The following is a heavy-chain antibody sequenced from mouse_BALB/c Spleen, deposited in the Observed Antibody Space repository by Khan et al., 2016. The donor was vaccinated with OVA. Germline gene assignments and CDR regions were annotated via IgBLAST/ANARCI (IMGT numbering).Heavy chain of an antibody. CDR1: GYTFTSYT. Sequence: QVQLKQSGAELARPWASVKMSCKASGYTFTSYTIHWIKQRPGQGLEWIGYINPSNGYTNYNQKFKNKATLTTDKSSTTAYLQLSSLTSDDSAVYNCVRDGAYHRNDGWFAYWGQGTLVTVSA. CDR2: INPSNGYT. D-gene: IGHD2-14*01. V-gene: IGHV1-4*01. J-gene: IGHJ3*01. CDR3: VRDGAYHRNDGWFAY.